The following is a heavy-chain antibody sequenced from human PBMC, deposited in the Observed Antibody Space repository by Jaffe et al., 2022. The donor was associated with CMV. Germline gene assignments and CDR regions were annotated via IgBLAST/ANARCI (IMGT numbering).Heavy chain of an antibody. D-gene: IGHD2-2*01. CDR2: INSDGSST. Sequence: EVQLVESGGGLVQPGGSLRLSCAASGFTFSSYWMHWVRQAPGKGLVWVSRINSDGSSTSYADSVKGRFTISRDNAKNTLYLQMNSLRAEDTAVYYCARDGDCSSTSCYGYYYYYGMDVWGQGTTVTVSS. J-gene: IGHJ6*02. V-gene: IGHV3-74*01. CDR1: GFTFSSYW. CDR3: ARDGDCSSTSCYGYYYYYGMDV.